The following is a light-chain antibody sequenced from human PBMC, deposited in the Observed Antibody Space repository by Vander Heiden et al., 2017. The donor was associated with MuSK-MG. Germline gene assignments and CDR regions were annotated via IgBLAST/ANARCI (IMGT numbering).Light chain of an antibody. CDR3: QRDNSAPFT. V-gene: IGKV1-27*01. J-gene: IGKJ3*01. CDR1: QGISNY. CDR2: AAS. Sequence: DIQMTQSPSSLSASVGDRVTITCRASQGISNYLAWYQQKPGKVPKLLLYAASTLQPPVPSRFRRSRPGTDFTLTIMSLQPEHVAPYYCQRDNSAPFTFGHGTKVDIK.